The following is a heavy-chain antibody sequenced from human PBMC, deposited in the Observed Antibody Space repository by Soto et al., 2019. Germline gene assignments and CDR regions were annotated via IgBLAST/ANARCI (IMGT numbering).Heavy chain of an antibody. CDR2: IWYDGSNK. J-gene: IGHJ6*02. Sequence: QVQLVESGGGVVQPGGSLRLSCAVSGFTFSSYGMHWVRQAPGKGLEWVAGIWYDGSNKYYADSEKGRFTISTDDSKNTLYLQLNSLRAEDTAVNYGARETGGPFYGMDVWGQGTTVTVCS. D-gene: IGHD7-27*01. V-gene: IGHV3-33*01. CDR1: GFTFSSYG. CDR3: ARETGGPFYGMDV.